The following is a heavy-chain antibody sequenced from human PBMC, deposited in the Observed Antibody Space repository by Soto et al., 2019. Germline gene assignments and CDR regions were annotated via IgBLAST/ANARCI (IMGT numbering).Heavy chain of an antibody. CDR1: GGSISTGGYY. CDR3: ARGLSVTLFDN. J-gene: IGHJ4*02. D-gene: IGHD5-18*01. V-gene: IGHV4-31*03. Sequence: QVQLQESGPGLLKPSQTLSLTCTVSGGSISTGGYYWTWIRQHPGTGLEWIGYIYYSGSTYYNPSLKSRVTIGVDTSKNQFSLKLSSVTAADTAVYYCARGLSVTLFDNWGQGTLVTVSS. CDR2: IYYSGST.